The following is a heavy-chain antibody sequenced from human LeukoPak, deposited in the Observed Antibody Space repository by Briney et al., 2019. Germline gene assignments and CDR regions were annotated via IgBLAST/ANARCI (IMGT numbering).Heavy chain of an antibody. D-gene: IGHD2-15*01. V-gene: IGHV3-23*01. Sequence: GGSLRLSCAASQFTFNTYAVNWFRQPPGKGLEWFSAISGNGDITYYADSVRGRFTISRDNSKNTLYLQMNSLRAEDTAVYYCARVKRDCSGGTCYSYDYWGQGTLVTVSS. J-gene: IGHJ4*02. CDR3: ARVKRDCSGGTCYSYDY. CDR1: QFTFNTYA. CDR2: ISGNGDIT.